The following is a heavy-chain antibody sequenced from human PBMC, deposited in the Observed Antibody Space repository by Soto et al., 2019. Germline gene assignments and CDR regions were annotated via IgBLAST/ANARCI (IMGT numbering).Heavy chain of an antibody. V-gene: IGHV3-30-3*01. D-gene: IGHD1-1*01. Sequence: QVQLVESGGGVVQPGRSLRLSCAASGFTFSSYAMHWVRQAPGKGLEWVAVISYDGSNKYYADSVKGRFTISRDNSKNPLYLQMNCLRAEYTAVYYCARVRLSYNWNDFSYYYYGMEVWGQGTTVTVSS. CDR1: GFTFSSYA. CDR2: ISYDGSNK. J-gene: IGHJ6*02. CDR3: ARVRLSYNWNDFSYYYYGMEV.